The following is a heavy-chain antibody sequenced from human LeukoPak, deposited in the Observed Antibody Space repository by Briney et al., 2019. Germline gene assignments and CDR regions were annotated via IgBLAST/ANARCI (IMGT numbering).Heavy chain of an antibody. CDR2: IHFGGNP. D-gene: IGHD4-23*01. Sequence: ASETLSLTCTVSGDSIDSGNYYWGWSRHPPGQGLEWIGNIHFGGNPYYNSSHKSRLGLSFDTSTNRVSLTMTSATAADSAVYYCARHVPVIPTTKRYFYMDVWGKGTTVTVSS. CDR3: ARHVPVIPTTKRYFYMDV. V-gene: IGHV4-39*01. J-gene: IGHJ6*03. CDR1: GDSIDSGNYY.